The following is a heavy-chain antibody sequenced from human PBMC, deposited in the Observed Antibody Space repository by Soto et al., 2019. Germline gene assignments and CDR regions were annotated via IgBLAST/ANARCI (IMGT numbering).Heavy chain of an antibody. J-gene: IGHJ4*02. CDR1: GGSISSGGYS. CDR2: IYHSGST. V-gene: IGHV4-30-2*01. CDR3: AAGGGLPRYY. Sequence: QLQLQESGSGLVKPSQTLSLTCAVSGGSISSGGYSWSWIRQPPGKGLEWIGYIYHSGSTYYNPSLETRVTISVDRSKSQFSLRLSSVTAADTAVYYCAAGGGLPRYYWGQGTLVTVSS. D-gene: IGHD5-12*01.